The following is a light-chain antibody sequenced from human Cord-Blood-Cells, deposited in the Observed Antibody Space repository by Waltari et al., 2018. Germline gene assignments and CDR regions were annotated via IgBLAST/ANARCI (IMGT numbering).Light chain of an antibody. Sequence: EIVLTQSPGTLSLSPGERVTLSCRASQSVSSSYLAWYQQKPGQAPRLLIYGASSRATGIPDRFSGSGSGTDFTLTLSRLEPEDFAVYYCQQYGSSPRITFGQGTRLEIK. CDR3: QQYGSSPRIT. J-gene: IGKJ5*01. V-gene: IGKV3-20*01. CDR2: GAS. CDR1: QSVSSSY.